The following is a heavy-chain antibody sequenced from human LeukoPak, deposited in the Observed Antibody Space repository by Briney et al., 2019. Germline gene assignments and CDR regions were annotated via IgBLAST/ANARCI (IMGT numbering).Heavy chain of an antibody. CDR1: GGSFSGYY. Sequence: PSETLSLTCAVYGGSFSGYYWSWIRQPPGKGLEWIGEINHSGSTNYNASLKSRVIISVDTSKNQFSLKLSSVTAADTAVYYCVTRGGNYDFWSGYYVYENYFDYWGQGTLVTVSS. V-gene: IGHV4-34*01. J-gene: IGHJ4*02. CDR3: VTRGGNYDFWSGYYVYENYFDY. CDR2: INHSGST. D-gene: IGHD3-3*01.